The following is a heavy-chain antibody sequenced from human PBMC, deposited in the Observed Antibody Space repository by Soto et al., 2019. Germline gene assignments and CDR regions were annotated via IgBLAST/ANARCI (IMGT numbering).Heavy chain of an antibody. V-gene: IGHV1-8*01. CDR3: ARGDSSSWRYYYYYYMDV. D-gene: IGHD6-13*01. CDR1: GYTFTSYD. J-gene: IGHJ6*03. Sequence: QVQLVQSGAEVKKPGASVKVSCKASGYTFTSYDINWVRQATGQGLEGMGWMNPNSGNTGYAQKFQGRVNMTRNTSISTAYMELSSLRSEDTAVYYCARGDSSSWRYYYYYYMDVWGKGTTVTVSS. CDR2: MNPNSGNT.